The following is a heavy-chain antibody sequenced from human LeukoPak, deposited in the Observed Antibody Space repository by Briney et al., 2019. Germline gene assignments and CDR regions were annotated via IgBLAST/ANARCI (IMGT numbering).Heavy chain of an antibody. Sequence: SETLSLTCTVSGGSINSYYWSWIRQPPGKGLEWIGYIYHRGSTNYNSSLKSRVSISVDTSKNQFYLKLTSVTAADTAVYYCARLDSGYGKYYFDYWGQGTLVTVSS. CDR1: GGSINSYY. CDR3: ARLDSGYGKYYFDY. V-gene: IGHV4-59*08. D-gene: IGHD5-12*01. J-gene: IGHJ4*02. CDR2: IYHRGST.